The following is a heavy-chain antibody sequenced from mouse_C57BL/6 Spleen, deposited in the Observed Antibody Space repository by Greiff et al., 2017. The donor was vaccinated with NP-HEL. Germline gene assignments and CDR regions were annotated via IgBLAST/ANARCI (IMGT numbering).Heavy chain of an antibody. V-gene: IGHV5-17*01. CDR2: ISSGSSTI. J-gene: IGHJ2*01. CDR3: ARGGELCYFDY. Sequence: EVKLMEPGGGLVKPGGSLKLSCAASGFTFSDYGMHWVRQAPEQGLEWVAYISSGSSTIYYADTVKGRFTFSRDNAKNTLYMQMTSLRSEDTAMYYCARGGELCYFDYWGQGTTLTVSS. CDR1: GFTFSDYG.